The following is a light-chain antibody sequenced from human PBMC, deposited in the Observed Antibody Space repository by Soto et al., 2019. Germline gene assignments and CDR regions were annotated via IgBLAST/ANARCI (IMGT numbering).Light chain of an antibody. CDR2: EVT. CDR3: CSYAGGSTLL. Sequence: QSALTQPASVSGSPGQSITMSCTGTSSVVGNYNFVSWYQQPPGKAPKLIIYEVTKRPSGVSSRFSASKSGNTASLTISGLQAEDEALYHCCSYAGGSTLLFGGGTKVPVL. CDR1: SSVVGNYNF. J-gene: IGLJ3*02. V-gene: IGLV2-23*02.